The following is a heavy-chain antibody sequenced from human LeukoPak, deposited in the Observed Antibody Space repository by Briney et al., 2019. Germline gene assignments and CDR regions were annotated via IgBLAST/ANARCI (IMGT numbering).Heavy chain of an antibody. D-gene: IGHD1-26*01. CDR3: ARANGSYYYLDY. J-gene: IGHJ4*02. CDR2: ISSSSTYI. CDR1: GFTFSSDN. Sequence: GGSLRLSCAASGFTFSSDNMNWVRQPPGKGLEWVSSISSSSTYIYYADSVKGRFTISRDNAKNSPFLQMNSLRADDTAVYYCARANGSYYYLDYWGQGTLVTVSS. V-gene: IGHV3-21*01.